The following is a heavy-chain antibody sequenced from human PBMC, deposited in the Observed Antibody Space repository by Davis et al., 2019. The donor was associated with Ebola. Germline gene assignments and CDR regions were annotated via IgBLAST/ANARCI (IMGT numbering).Heavy chain of an antibody. D-gene: IGHD4-17*01. V-gene: IGHV3-23*01. CDR3: ARERGDYVPYFHY. CDR2: ISAGGTAP. Sequence: PGGSLRLSCAASEFTFSSYGMTWVRQAPGKGLEWVSSISAGGTAPYYADSVKGRFTISRDNSKNTLSLQMNSLRADDTAVYYCARERGDYVPYFHYWGQGTLVTVSS. J-gene: IGHJ4*02. CDR1: EFTFSSYG.